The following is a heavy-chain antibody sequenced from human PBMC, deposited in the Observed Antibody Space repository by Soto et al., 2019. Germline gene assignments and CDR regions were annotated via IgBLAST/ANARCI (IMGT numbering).Heavy chain of an antibody. V-gene: IGHV4-31*03. J-gene: IGHJ5*02. CDR1: GGSISSGSYY. CDR3: ARDRHSKGWFDP. CDR2: IYYSGST. Sequence: SETLSLSCTVSGGSISSGSYYWSWIRQHPGKGLEWIGYIYYSGSTYYNPSLKSRVTMSVDTSKNQFSLKLSSVTAADTAVYYCARDRHSKGWFDPWGQGTLVTVSS. D-gene: IGHD6-13*01.